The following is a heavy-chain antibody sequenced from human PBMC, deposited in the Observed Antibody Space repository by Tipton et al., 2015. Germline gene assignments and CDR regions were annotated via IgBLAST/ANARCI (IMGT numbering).Heavy chain of an antibody. CDR3: ARDLYVWGSYRPFDY. V-gene: IGHV3-21*01. CDR2: ISSSSSHI. D-gene: IGHD3-16*02. J-gene: IGHJ4*02. Sequence: SLRLSCAASGFTFDDYAIHWVRQAPGKGLEWVSSISSSSSHIHYADSVQGRFTISRDNAKNSLYLQMNSLRAEDTAVYYCARDLYVWGSYRPFDYWGQGTLVTVSS. CDR1: GFTFDDYA.